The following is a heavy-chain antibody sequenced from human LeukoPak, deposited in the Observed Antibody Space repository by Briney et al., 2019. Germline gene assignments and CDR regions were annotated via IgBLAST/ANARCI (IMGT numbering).Heavy chain of an antibody. J-gene: IGHJ5*02. V-gene: IGHV3-7*01. Sequence: GSLRLSCAASGFTFSSYWMSWVRQAPGKGLEWVANIKQDGSEKYYVDSVKGRFTISRDNAKNSLYLQMNSLRAEDTAVYYCARHVIIVRGGWFDPWGQGTLVTVSS. D-gene: IGHD3-10*01. CDR1: GFTFSSYW. CDR3: ARHVIIVRGGWFDP. CDR2: IKQDGSEK.